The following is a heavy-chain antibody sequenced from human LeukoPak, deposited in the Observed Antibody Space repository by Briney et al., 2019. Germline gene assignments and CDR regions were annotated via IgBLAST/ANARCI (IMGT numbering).Heavy chain of an antibody. Sequence: GGSLRLSCSASGFTFSSYVMHWVRQAPGKGLEFVSAISSNGDSTYYADSVKGGFTISRDNSKNSLYLQMNSLRAEDTAVYYCGSVGGYGMDVWGQGTTVTVSS. CDR3: GSVGGYGMDV. CDR1: GFTFSSYV. D-gene: IGHD5/OR15-5a*01. J-gene: IGHJ6*02. CDR2: ISSNGDST. V-gene: IGHV3-64*04.